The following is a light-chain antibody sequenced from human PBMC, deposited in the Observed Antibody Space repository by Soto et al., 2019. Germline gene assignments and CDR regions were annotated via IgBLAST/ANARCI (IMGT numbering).Light chain of an antibody. J-gene: IGLJ3*02. Sequence: QSVLTQPASVSGSPGQSITISCTGSRRDIGVYNYVSRYQQHPGKVLKLIISEVSNRPSGVSSRFSGSKSGNTASLTISGLRAEDEADYYCTSFTTTNIWVFGGGTQLTVL. CDR2: EVS. V-gene: IGLV2-14*01. CDR3: TSFTTTNIWV. CDR1: RRDIGVYNY.